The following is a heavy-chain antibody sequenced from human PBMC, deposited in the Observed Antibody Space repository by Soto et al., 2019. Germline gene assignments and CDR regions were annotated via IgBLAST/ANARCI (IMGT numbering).Heavy chain of an antibody. CDR2: IIPISGTA. V-gene: IGHV1-69*06. CDR3: AFYYYDSSGPLYYYGMDV. D-gene: IGHD3-22*01. Sequence: QVQLVQSGAEVKKPGSSVKVSCKASGGTFSSYSISWVRQAPGQGLEWMGGIIPISGTANYAQNFQGRVTITADKSTSTAYMELISLRSEDTALYYCAFYYYDSSGPLYYYGMDVWGQGTTVTVSS. J-gene: IGHJ6*02. CDR1: GGTFSSYS.